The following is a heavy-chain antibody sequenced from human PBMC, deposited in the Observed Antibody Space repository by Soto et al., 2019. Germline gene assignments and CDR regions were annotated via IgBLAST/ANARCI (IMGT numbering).Heavy chain of an antibody. V-gene: IGHV3-48*02. Sequence: PGGSLRLSCTPSGFIFSDYSMNWVRQAPGKGLEWISYITTTSSTMYYADSVKGRFTISRDNAKNSLYLQMNSLRDEDTAVYYCARDRSGRQYYGMDAWGQGTTVTVSS. CDR3: ARDRSGRQYYGMDA. CDR2: ITTTSSTM. J-gene: IGHJ6*02. D-gene: IGHD2-15*01. CDR1: GFIFSDYS.